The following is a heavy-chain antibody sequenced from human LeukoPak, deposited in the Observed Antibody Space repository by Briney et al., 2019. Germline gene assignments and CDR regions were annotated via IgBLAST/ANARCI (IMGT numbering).Heavy chain of an antibody. Sequence: PGGSLRLSCAASGFTFTSYGMAWVRQAPGKGLEWVSAISDSGGSTYYADSVKGRFTISRDNSKNTLYLQMNSLRADDTAVYYCATYSSGRMELYYFDYWGQGTLVTVSS. CDR3: ATYSSGRMELYYFDY. V-gene: IGHV3-23*01. D-gene: IGHD3-22*01. J-gene: IGHJ4*02. CDR2: ISDSGGST. CDR1: GFTFTSYG.